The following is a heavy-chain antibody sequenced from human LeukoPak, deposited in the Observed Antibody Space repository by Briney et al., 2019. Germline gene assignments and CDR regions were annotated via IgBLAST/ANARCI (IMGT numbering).Heavy chain of an antibody. CDR2: IYSGGST. CDR1: GFTISSNY. V-gene: IGHV3-53*01. CDR3: ASGSGSYRTPYYYMDV. D-gene: IGHD3-10*01. J-gene: IGHJ6*03. Sequence: GGSLRLSCVASGFTISSNYMSWVRQAPGKGLEWVSVIYSGGSTYYADSVKGRFTISRDNSKNTLYLQMNSLRAEDTAVYYCASGSGSYRTPYYYMDVWGTGTTVTVSS.